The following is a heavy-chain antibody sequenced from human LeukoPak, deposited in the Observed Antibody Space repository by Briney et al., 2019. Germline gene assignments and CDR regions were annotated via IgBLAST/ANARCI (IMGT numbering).Heavy chain of an antibody. CDR1: GGSISSSSYY. V-gene: IGHV4-39*07. D-gene: IGHD5-24*01. CDR3: AARRARWLPFDY. J-gene: IGHJ4*02. CDR2: IYYSGST. Sequence: PSETLSLTCTVSGGSISSSSYYWGWIRQPPGKGLEWIGSIYYSGSTYYNPSLKSRVTISVDTSKNQFSLKLSSVTAADTAVYYCAARRARWLPFDYWGQGTLVTVSS.